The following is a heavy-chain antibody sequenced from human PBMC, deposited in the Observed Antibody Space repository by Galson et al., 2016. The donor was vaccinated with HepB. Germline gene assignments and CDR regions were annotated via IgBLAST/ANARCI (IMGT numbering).Heavy chain of an antibody. Sequence: SLRLSCAASGFTFSNYGLHWVRQAPGKGLEWVAVISYDGGNEYYADSVKGRFTIARDTSKNTLYLQVNSVRPEDTAVYYCAKETSSGIVVVPGVPLYFDLWGQGTLVTVSS. V-gene: IGHV3-30*18. D-gene: IGHD2-21*02. CDR1: GFTFSNYG. CDR2: ISYDGGNE. J-gene: IGHJ4*02. CDR3: AKETSSGIVVVPGVPLYFDL.